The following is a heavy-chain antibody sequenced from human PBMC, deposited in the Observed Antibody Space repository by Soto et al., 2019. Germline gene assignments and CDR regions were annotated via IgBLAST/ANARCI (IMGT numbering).Heavy chain of an antibody. J-gene: IGHJ4*02. CDR1: GGSFSGYY. CDR2: INHSGST. D-gene: IGHD1-20*01. V-gene: IGHV4-34*01. CDR3: ARGLGEYNWTTNNQLDY. Sequence: ASETLSLTCAVYGGSFSGYYWSWIRQPPGKGLEWIGEINHSGSTNYNPSLKSRVTISVDTSKNQFSLKLSSVTAADTAVYYCARGLGEYNWTTNNQLDYWGQGTLVTVSS.